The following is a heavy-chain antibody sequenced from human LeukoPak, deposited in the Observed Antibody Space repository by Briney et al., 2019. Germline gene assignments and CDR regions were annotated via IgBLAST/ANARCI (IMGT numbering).Heavy chain of an antibody. CDR1: GYSFTTYR. D-gene: IGHD6-6*01. CDR2: ILYDGSNK. J-gene: IGHJ3*02. Sequence: GESLRLSCAASGYSFTTYRMSWGRHAPRKGVEWGAVILYDGSNKYYAAAVKGRFTISRDNPKNTLYLQMNSLRAEDTAVYYCARAGRSIAARRSAFDIWGQGTMVTVSS. V-gene: IGHV3-30*03. CDR3: ARAGRSIAARRSAFDI.